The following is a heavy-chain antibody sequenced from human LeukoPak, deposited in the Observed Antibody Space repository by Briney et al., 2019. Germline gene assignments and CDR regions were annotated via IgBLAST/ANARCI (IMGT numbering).Heavy chain of an antibody. CDR2: ISWNSGSI. Sequence: PGGSLRLSCAASGFTFDDYAMHWVRQAPGKGLEWVSGISWNSGSIGYADSVKGRFTISRDNAKNSLYLQMNSLRAEDMALYYCAKAFYDSINSAFDIWGQGTMVTVSS. J-gene: IGHJ3*02. D-gene: IGHD2/OR15-2a*01. CDR3: AKAFYDSINSAFDI. CDR1: GFTFDDYA. V-gene: IGHV3-9*03.